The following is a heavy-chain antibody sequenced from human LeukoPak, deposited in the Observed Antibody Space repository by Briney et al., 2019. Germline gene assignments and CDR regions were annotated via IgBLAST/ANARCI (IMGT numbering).Heavy chain of an antibody. Sequence: SETLSLTCSLSGASISSVSFYWNWIRQPAGKGLEWVGHIYTSGITKYNPSLKSRVTISIDTSKNQFSLNLSSVTAADTAVYYCAKHYMGSSYNRAVDYWGQGTLVTVSS. CDR1: GASISSVSFY. CDR3: AKHYMGSSYNRAVDY. J-gene: IGHJ4*02. D-gene: IGHD3-10*01. CDR2: IYTSGIT. V-gene: IGHV4-61*09.